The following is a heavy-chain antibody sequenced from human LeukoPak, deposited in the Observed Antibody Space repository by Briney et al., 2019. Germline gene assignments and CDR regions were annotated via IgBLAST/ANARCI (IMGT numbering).Heavy chain of an antibody. CDR3: ARSRTTVVTSYFDY. Sequence: RASVKVSCKASGYTFTSYYMHWVRQAPGQGLEWMGWINPNSGGTNYAQKFQGRVTMTRDTSISTAYMELSRLRSDDTAVYYCARSRTTVVTSYFDYWGQGTLVTVSS. CDR1: GYTFTSYY. D-gene: IGHD4-23*01. V-gene: IGHV1-2*02. CDR2: INPNSGGT. J-gene: IGHJ4*02.